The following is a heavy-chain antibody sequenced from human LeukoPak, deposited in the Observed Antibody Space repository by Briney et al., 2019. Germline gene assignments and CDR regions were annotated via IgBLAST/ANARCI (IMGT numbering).Heavy chain of an antibody. J-gene: IGHJ6*02. CDR2: TPYDGSNQ. Sequence: GGSLRLSCAASGFSFSDFAMHWVRQAPGKGLEWVAVTPYDGSNQYYADSVKGRFTISRDNSKNTLHLQMNSLRAEDTAVYYCARGDTDRSGYYYYYYGLDVCGQGNTVSVSS. D-gene: IGHD3-22*01. CDR1: GFSFSDFA. V-gene: IGHV3-30-3*01. CDR3: ARGDTDRSGYYYYYYGLDV.